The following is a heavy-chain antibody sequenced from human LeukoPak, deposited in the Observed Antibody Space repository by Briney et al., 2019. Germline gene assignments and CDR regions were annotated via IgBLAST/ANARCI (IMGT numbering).Heavy chain of an antibody. J-gene: IGHJ4*02. V-gene: IGHV3-23*01. CDR1: GFPFSSYA. D-gene: IGHD3-22*01. CDR2: ITGRGDRT. CDR3: LACYLSSGCY. Sequence: GGSLRLSCAASGFPFSSYAMSWVRQPPGKGLEWVAGITGRGDRTYYADSVKGRFTVSRDNSKNTLYLQMNSLRADDTAGYYCLACYLSSGCYWGQGTLVTVSS.